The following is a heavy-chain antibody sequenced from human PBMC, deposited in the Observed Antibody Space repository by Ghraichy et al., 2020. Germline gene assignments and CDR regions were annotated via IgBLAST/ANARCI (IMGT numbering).Heavy chain of an antibody. V-gene: IGHV7-4-1*02. D-gene: IGHD3-10*01. Sequence: ASVKVSCKASGYTFTSYAMNWVRQAPGQGLEWMGWINTNTGNPTYAQGFTGRFVFSLDTSVSTAYLQISSLKAEDTAVYYCARDLVPQNYYGSGSYWYYWGQGTLVTVTS. CDR1: GYTFTSYA. J-gene: IGHJ4*02. CDR2: INTNTGNP. CDR3: ARDLVPQNYYGSGSYWYY.